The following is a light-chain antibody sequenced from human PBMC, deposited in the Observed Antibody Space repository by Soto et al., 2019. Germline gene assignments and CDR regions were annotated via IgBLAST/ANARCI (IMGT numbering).Light chain of an antibody. CDR2: VAS. Sequence: EIVLTQSPGTLSLSPGERATLSCRASQSVSSNYLAWYQQKPGQAPRLLIYVASCRATGIPDRFSGSGSGTDFTLTISRLEPEDFAVYYCQQYGSSLLTFGGGTKVDIK. CDR3: QQYGSSLLT. J-gene: IGKJ4*01. V-gene: IGKV3-20*01. CDR1: QSVSSNY.